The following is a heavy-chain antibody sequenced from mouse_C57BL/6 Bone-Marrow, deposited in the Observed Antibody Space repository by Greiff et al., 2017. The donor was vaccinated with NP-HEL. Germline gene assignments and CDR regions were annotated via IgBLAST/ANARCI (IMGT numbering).Heavy chain of an antibody. CDR3: ARGRQLRLQYYFDY. V-gene: IGHV1-64*01. Sequence: VQLQQPGAELVKPGASVKLSCKASGYTFTSYWMHWVKQRPGQGLEWIGMIHPNSGSTNYNEKFKSKATLTVDQSSSTAYMQLSSLTSEDSAVYYCARGRQLRLQYYFDYWGQGTTLTVSS. CDR2: IHPNSGST. J-gene: IGHJ2*01. D-gene: IGHD3-2*02. CDR1: GYTFTSYW.